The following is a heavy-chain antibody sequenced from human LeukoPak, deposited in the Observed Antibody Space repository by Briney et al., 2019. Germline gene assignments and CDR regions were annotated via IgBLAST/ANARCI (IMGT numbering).Heavy chain of an antibody. CDR3: VKRVLVGSAKWFDS. CDR2: ISDSGGST. V-gene: IGHV3-23*01. Sequence: GGSLTLSCAASGCTIRSSDRTWLRQAAGKGLEWISTISDSGGSTFYASSVKGGFIIVRDNSNNSLYLQMNALRAEDTAVYYGVKRVLVGSAKWFDSWGQGTLVTVSS. D-gene: IGHD2-21*02. J-gene: IGHJ5*01. CDR1: GCTIRSSD.